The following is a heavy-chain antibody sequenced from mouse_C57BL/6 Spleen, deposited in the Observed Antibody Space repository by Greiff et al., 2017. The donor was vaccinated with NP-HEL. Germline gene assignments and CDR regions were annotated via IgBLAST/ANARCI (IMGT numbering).Heavy chain of an antibody. Sequence: EVQVVESGGGLVKPGGSLKLSCAASGFTFSSYAMSWVRQTPEKRLEWVATISDGGSYTYYPDNVKGRFTISRDNAKNNLYLQMSHLKSEDTAMYYCARLSTGFDYWGQGTTLTVSS. J-gene: IGHJ2*01. CDR1: GFTFSSYA. CDR3: ARLSTGFDY. D-gene: IGHD4-1*01. CDR2: ISDGGSYT. V-gene: IGHV5-4*01.